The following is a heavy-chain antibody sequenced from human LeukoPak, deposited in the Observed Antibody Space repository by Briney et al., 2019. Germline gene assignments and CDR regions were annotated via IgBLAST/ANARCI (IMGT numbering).Heavy chain of an antibody. CDR3: AREARAHQYDMDV. J-gene: IGHJ6*03. D-gene: IGHD2-2*01. CDR1: GYTFTGYY. CDR2: INPNSGGT. V-gene: IGHV1-2*02. Sequence: ASVTVSFKASGYTFTGYYMHWVRQAPGQGLEWMGWINPNSGGTNYAQKFQGRVTMTRDTSISTAYMELSWLRSDDTAVYYSAREARAHQYDMDVCGKEAPVTVSS.